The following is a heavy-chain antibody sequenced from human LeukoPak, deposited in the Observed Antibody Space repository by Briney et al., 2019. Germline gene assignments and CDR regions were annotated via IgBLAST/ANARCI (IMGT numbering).Heavy chain of an antibody. CDR3: AKDVSGDNFITDAFDF. CDR2: ISGSGGST. CDR1: GFTFSNYD. V-gene: IGHV3-23*01. Sequence: HPGGSLRLSCTVSGFTFSNYDMTWVRQAPGKGLEWVSTISGSGGSTSYADSVKGRFTISRDNSKNTLYLQMNSLRAEDTALYYCAKDVSGDNFITDAFDFWGQGTMVTVSS. D-gene: IGHD4-17*01. J-gene: IGHJ3*01.